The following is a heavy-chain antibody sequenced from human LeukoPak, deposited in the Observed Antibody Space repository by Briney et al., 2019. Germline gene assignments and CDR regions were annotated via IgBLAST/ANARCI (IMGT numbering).Heavy chain of an antibody. CDR2: INPNSGGT. V-gene: IGHV1-2*02. J-gene: IGHJ4*02. CDR1: GYTFIHYG. D-gene: IGHD3-9*01. Sequence: ASVKVSCKASGYTFIHYGISWVRQAPGQGLEWMGWINPNSGGTNYAQKFQGRVTMTRDTSISTAYMELSRLRSDDTAVYYCARGLRYFDWLFFHPFDYWGQGTLVTVSS. CDR3: ARGLRYFDWLFFHPFDY.